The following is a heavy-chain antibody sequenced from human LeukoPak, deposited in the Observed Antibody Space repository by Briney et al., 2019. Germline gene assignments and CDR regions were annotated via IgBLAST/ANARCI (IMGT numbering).Heavy chain of an antibody. CDR3: ARSSYNGYDKADV. Sequence: GGSLRLSCAASGFTFRNYWMNWVRQGPGEGLGWGSRISSDGTHTDYADSVKGRFTGSRDNAQNTLYLEINSLRVEDTPVYYCARSSYNGYDKADVWGKGTTVTVSS. CDR2: ISSDGTHT. V-gene: IGHV3-74*01. D-gene: IGHD5-12*01. J-gene: IGHJ6*04. CDR1: GFTFRNYW.